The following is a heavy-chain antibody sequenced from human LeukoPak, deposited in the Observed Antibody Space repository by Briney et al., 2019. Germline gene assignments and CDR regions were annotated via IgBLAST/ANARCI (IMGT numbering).Heavy chain of an antibody. J-gene: IGHJ6*02. Sequence: GGSLRLSCAASGFTFSSNGMHWVRQAPGKGLEWVAVISYDGSNKYYADSVKGRFTISRDNSKNTLYLQMNSLRAEDTAVYYCAKDMRGGELLHGMDVWGQGTTVTVSS. CDR1: GFTFSSNG. CDR2: ISYDGSNK. CDR3: AKDMRGGELLHGMDV. V-gene: IGHV3-30*18. D-gene: IGHD3-10*01.